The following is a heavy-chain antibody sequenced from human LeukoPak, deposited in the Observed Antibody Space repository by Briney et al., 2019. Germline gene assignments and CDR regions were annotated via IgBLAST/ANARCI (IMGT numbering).Heavy chain of an antibody. CDR1: GCSISSGLYS. D-gene: IGHD2-2*01. J-gene: IGHJ5*02. Sequence: PSQTLSLTCDVSGCSISSGLYSWSWIRQPLGKGLEWIGYIYHTGSTYYNPSLKSRVTISVDTSKNQFSLRLSSVTAADTAVYYCARLQYCSGTSCYWFDPWGQGTLVTVSS. V-gene: IGHV4-30-2*01. CDR2: IYHTGST. CDR3: ARLQYCSGTSCYWFDP.